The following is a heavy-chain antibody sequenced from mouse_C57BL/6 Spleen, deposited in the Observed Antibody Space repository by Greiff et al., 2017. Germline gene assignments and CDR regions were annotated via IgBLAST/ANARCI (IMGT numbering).Heavy chain of an antibody. CDR3: ASRSIYYDYDDYAMDY. CDR2: IYPGDGDT. V-gene: IGHV1-82*01. CDR1: GYAFSSSW. Sequence: QVQLQQSGPELVKPGASVKISCKASGYAFSSSWMNWVKQRPGKGLEWIGRIYPGDGDTNYNGKFKGKATLTADKSSSTAYMQLSSLTSEDSAVYFCASRSIYYDYDDYAMDYWGQGTSVTVSS. J-gene: IGHJ4*01. D-gene: IGHD2-4*01.